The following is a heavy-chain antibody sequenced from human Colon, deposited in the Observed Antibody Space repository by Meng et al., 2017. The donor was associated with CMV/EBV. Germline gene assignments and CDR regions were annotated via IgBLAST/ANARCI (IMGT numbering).Heavy chain of an antibody. CDR2: INPKSGGT. CDR1: YPLTAYF. D-gene: IGHD5-24*01. CDR3: ARESSPTESGNSYYFDF. J-gene: IGHJ4*02. V-gene: IGHV1-2*02. Sequence: YPLTAYFIHWVRQAPGQGLEWMGWINPKSGGTKNAQKFQGRVIMSRDTAVSRVYLEVNSLRSDDTAVYYCARESSPTESGNSYYFDFWGQGTLVTVSS.